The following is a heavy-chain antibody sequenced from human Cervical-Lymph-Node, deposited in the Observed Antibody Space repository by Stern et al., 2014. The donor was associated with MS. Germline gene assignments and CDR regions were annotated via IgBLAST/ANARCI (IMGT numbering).Heavy chain of an antibody. Sequence: VQLVESGPGLVKPSETLSLTCTVSGGSLRSYYLNWIRQAPGKGLEWLGVIYHTGSVNYNPSLSSRVAMSVDTSKNQFSLTVSSVTAADTAVYYCAREGEYCSGSRCYPFLDYWGQGTLVTVSS. CDR2: IYHTGSV. CDR1: GGSLRSYY. CDR3: AREGEYCSGSRCYPFLDY. J-gene: IGHJ4*02. V-gene: IGHV4-59*01. D-gene: IGHD2-15*01.